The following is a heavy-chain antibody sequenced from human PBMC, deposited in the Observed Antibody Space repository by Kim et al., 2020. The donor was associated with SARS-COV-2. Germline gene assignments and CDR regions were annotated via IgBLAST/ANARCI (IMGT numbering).Heavy chain of an antibody. Sequence: SETLSLTCTVSGGSISSSSYYWGWIRQPPGKGLEWIGSIYYSGSTYYNPSLKSRVTISVDTSKNQFSLKLSSVTAADTAVYYCARPGGDFWSGYYLPPPENDAFDIWGQGTMVTVSS. CDR2: IYYSGST. CDR3: ARPGGDFWSGYYLPPPENDAFDI. J-gene: IGHJ3*02. CDR1: GGSISSSSYY. D-gene: IGHD3-3*01. V-gene: IGHV4-39*01.